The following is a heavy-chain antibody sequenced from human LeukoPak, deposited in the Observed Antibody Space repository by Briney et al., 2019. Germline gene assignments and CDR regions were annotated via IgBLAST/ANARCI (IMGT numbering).Heavy chain of an antibody. J-gene: IGHJ4*02. Sequence: ASVKVSCKVSGYTLTELSMHWVRRAPGKGLEWMGGFDPEDGETIYAQKFQGRVTMTEDTSTDTAYMELSSLRSEDTAVYYCATSVLERRKGITIFGVVPEYYFDYWGQGTLVTVSS. V-gene: IGHV1-24*01. D-gene: IGHD3-3*01. CDR2: FDPEDGET. CDR1: GYTLTELS. CDR3: ATSVLERRKGITIFGVVPEYYFDY.